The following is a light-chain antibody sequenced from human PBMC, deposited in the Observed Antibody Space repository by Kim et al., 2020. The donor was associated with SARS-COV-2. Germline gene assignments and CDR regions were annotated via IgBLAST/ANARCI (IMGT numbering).Light chain of an antibody. CDR2: DVT. Sequence: QSALTQPRSVSGSPGQSVTISCTGSSHDVGNYNYVSWYRQHPGKAPKLMIYDVTKRPSGVPDRFSGSKSGNTASLTISGLQADDEAHYYCCSYAGSDTQWVFGGGTKLTVL. V-gene: IGLV2-11*01. CDR3: CSYAGSDTQWV. J-gene: IGLJ3*02. CDR1: SHDVGNYNY.